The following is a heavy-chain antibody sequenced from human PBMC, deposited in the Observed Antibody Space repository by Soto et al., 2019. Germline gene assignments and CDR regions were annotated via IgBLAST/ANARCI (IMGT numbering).Heavy chain of an antibody. CDR3: ARDVDTTSHFNRFDP. CDR1: GFSLSGYG. CDR2: IWYDGSRK. V-gene: IGHV3-33*01. Sequence: QVQLVESGGGVIQPGRSLRLSCEVSGFSLSGYGIHWVRQAPGKGLEWVAVIWYDGSRKNYGDSVRGRFTVSRDSSKNMVCLQMDSLKVEDTALYYCARDVDTTSHFNRFDPWGQGVMVSVSS. J-gene: IGHJ5*02. D-gene: IGHD5-18*01.